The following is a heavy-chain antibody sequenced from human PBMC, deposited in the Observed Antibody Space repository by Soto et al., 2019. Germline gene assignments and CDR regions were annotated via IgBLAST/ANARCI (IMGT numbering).Heavy chain of an antibody. D-gene: IGHD3-10*01. CDR1: GYTLTELS. Sequence: ASVKVSCKVSGYTLTELSMHWVRQAPGKGLEWMGGFDPEDGETIYAQKFQGRVTMTEDTSTDTAYMELSSLRSEDTAVYYCATRTITMVGSYYYYYMDVWGKGTTVTVSS. J-gene: IGHJ6*03. CDR3: ATRTITMVGSYYYYYMDV. V-gene: IGHV1-24*01. CDR2: FDPEDGET.